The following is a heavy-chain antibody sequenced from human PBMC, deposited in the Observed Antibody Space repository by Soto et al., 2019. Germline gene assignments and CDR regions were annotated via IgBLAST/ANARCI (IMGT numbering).Heavy chain of an antibody. V-gene: IGHV4-34*01. CDR1: GASFIGYY. Sequence: PAETLSLTCSVYGASFIGYYWIWIRQAPGKGLEWIVEIHHSGSTHYNPSLKSRLTFSIDESQSQFYMMLTSVTAADTALYFCARGHSTSGYDSWGQGSLVTVSS. D-gene: IGHD6-6*01. CDR2: IHHSGST. CDR3: ARGHSTSGYDS. J-gene: IGHJ4*02.